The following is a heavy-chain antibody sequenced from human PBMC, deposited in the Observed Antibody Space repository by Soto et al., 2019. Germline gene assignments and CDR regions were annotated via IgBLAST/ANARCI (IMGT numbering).Heavy chain of an antibody. CDR3: ERVIARHYYDSRKVLSGMDV. CDR1: GGTFSSYA. D-gene: IGHD3-22*01. J-gene: IGHJ6*02. V-gene: IGHV1-69*01. Sequence: QVQLVQSGAEVKKPGSSVKVSCKASGGTFSSYAISWVRQAPGQGLEWMGGIIPIFGTANYAQKFQGRVTITADESTSTADMELSSLRSEDTAVYYCERVIARHYYDSRKVLSGMDVCVQVTTVTVAS. CDR2: IIPIFGTA.